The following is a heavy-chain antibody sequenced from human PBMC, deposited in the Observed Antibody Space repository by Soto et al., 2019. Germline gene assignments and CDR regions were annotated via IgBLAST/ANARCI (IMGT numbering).Heavy chain of an antibody. Sequence: QVQLQESGPGLVKPSQTLSLTCTVSGGSISSGGYYWSWIRQHPGKGLEWIGYIYYSGSTYYNPSLKSRVTISVDTSKNQFSLKLSSVTAADTAVYYCARASSMIFGVVIPCDYWGQGTLVTVSS. CDR2: IYYSGST. CDR1: GGSISSGGYY. CDR3: ARASSMIFGVVIPCDY. J-gene: IGHJ4*02. V-gene: IGHV4-31*03. D-gene: IGHD3-3*01.